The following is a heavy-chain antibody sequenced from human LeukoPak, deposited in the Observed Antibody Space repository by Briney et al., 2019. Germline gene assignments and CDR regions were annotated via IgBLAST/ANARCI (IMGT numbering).Heavy chain of an antibody. V-gene: IGHV3-21*01. CDR3: ARGKSAGI. Sequence: GGSLRLSCAASGSSFNTYSMSWVRQAEGKGREWVSSISYYSYWIYYAASVQGTFPISSDNAKSSLYLQMNSLRAEDTAMYYCARGKSAGIWGQGTLLTVSS. J-gene: IGHJ4*02. CDR2: ISYYSYWI. CDR1: GSSFNTYS.